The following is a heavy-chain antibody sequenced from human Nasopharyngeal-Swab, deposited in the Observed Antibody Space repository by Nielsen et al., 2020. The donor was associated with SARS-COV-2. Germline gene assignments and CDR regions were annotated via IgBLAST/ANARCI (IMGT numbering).Heavy chain of an antibody. D-gene: IGHD1-26*01. CDR2: ISSSSSYI. J-gene: IGHJ4*02. Sequence: GESLKISCAASGFTFSSYCMNWVRQAPGKGLEWVSSISSSSSYIYYADSVKGRFTISRDNAKNSLYLQMNSLRAEDTAVYYCARDGDYSGWELTDYWGQGTLVTVSS. V-gene: IGHV3-21*01. CDR3: ARDGDYSGWELTDY. CDR1: GFTFSSYC.